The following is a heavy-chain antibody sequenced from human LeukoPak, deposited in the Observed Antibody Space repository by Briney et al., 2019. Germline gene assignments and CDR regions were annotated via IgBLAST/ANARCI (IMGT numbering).Heavy chain of an antibody. V-gene: IGHV3-30*04. Sequence: GGSLRLSCAASGFTFSSYAMHWVRQAPGKGLEWVAVISYDGSNKYYADSVKGRFTISRDSSKNTLYLQMNSLRAEDTAVYYCARGSHVGSGSYGAFDIWGQGTMVTVSS. CDR2: ISYDGSNK. CDR1: GFTFSSYA. CDR3: ARGSHVGSGSYGAFDI. J-gene: IGHJ3*02. D-gene: IGHD3-10*01.